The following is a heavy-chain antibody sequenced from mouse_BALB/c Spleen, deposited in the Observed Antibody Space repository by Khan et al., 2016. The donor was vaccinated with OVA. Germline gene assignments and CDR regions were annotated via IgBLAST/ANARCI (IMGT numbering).Heavy chain of an antibody. CDR1: GYTFTDYA. Sequence: VQRQESGAELVRPGVSVKISCKGSGYTFTDYAMHWVKQSHAKSLEWTGVISTYYGDADYNQKFQGKATMTVDTSSSTAYMELARLTAEESASYCCASGGRCAYWGQGTLVTVSA. D-gene: IGHD1-1*02. V-gene: IGHV1S137*01. CDR2: ISTYYGDA. J-gene: IGHJ3*01. CDR3: ASGGRCAY.